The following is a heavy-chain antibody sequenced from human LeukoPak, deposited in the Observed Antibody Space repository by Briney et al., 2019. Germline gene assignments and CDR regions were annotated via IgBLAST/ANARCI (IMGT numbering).Heavy chain of an antibody. Sequence: PSQTLSLTCTVSGDSISSGGYYGSWLRQPPGKGLEWIGYIYHSGSTSYNPSLKSRATISVDRSRNQFSLKLASVTAADTAVYYCARDNPWNWFDPWGQGTLVTVSS. V-gene: IGHV4-30-2*01. CDR3: ARDNPWNWFDP. CDR2: IYHSGST. J-gene: IGHJ5*02. CDR1: GDSISSGGYY.